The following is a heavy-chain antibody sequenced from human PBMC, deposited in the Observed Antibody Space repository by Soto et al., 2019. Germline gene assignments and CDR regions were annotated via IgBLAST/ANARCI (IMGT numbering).Heavy chain of an antibody. CDR2: FYYGGST. Sequence: KASETLSLTCTVSGVSIGSSDYHWGWIRQAPGKGLEWIGNFYYGGSTYYNPSLKSRVTVSVDTSKNQFSLKLTSVTAADTAVYYCARRIMGAIKGFDYWGQGTLVTVYS. V-gene: IGHV4-39*01. CDR1: GVSIGSSDYH. D-gene: IGHD1-26*01. J-gene: IGHJ4*02. CDR3: ARRIMGAIKGFDY.